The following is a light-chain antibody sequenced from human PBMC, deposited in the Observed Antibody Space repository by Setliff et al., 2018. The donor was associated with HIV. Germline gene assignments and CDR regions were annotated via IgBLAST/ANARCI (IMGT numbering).Light chain of an antibody. CDR1: SSDIGTYNY. CDR3: SSYTTTSILL. Sequence: QSALTQPASVSGSPGQSITISCTGTSSDIGTYNYVSWYQQHPGRAPKLMIYDVSFRPSGVSNRFSGSKSGSTASLTISGLQADDEADYYCSSYTTTSILLFGTGTKVTVL. J-gene: IGLJ1*01. V-gene: IGLV2-14*03. CDR2: DVS.